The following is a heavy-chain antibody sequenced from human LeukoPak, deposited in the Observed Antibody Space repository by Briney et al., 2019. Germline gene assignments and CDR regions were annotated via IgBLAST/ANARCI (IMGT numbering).Heavy chain of an antibody. Sequence: GESLKISCKGSGYSFTSYWIGWVRQMPGKGLEWMGIIYPGDSDTRYSPSSQGQVTISADKSISTAYLQWSSLKASDTAMYYCARHPVDTAMVFDVYYFDYWGQGTLVTVSS. D-gene: IGHD5-18*01. CDR3: ARHPVDTAMVFDVYYFDY. V-gene: IGHV5-51*01. CDR2: IYPGDSDT. J-gene: IGHJ4*02. CDR1: GYSFTSYW.